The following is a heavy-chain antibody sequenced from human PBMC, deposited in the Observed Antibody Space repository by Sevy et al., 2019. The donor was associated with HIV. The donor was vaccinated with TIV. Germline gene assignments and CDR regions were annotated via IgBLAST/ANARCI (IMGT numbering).Heavy chain of an antibody. Sequence: GGSLRLSCAASGFTFSSYWMHWVRQAPGKGLVWVSRINSDGSSTGYADSVKGRFTISRDNAKNTLYLQMNSLRAEDTAVYYCARELMAGDFDYWGQGTLVTVSS. V-gene: IGHV3-74*01. J-gene: IGHJ4*02. CDR2: INSDGSST. D-gene: IGHD6-19*01. CDR1: GFTFSSYW. CDR3: ARELMAGDFDY.